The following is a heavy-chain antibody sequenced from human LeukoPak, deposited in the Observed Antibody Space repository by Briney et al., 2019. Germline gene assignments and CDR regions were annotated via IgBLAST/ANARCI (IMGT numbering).Heavy chain of an antibody. V-gene: IGHV4-39*07. D-gene: IGHD3-10*01. Sequence: PSETLSLTCSVSGDSITGYYWGWIRQPPGKGLEWIGNIYYTGNTYYNSSLKSRVTISLDTSKNQFSLKVNSVTAADTAVYYCAKSNGYGLIDIWGQGTMVTVSS. CDR2: IYYTGNT. CDR1: GDSITGYY. J-gene: IGHJ3*02. CDR3: AKSNGYGLIDI.